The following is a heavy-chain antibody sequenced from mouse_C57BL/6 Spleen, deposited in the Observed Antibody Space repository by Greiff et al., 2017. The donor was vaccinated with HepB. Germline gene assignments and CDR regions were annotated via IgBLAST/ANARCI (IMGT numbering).Heavy chain of an antibody. J-gene: IGHJ4*01. Sequence: VQLQQSGPGLVKPSQSLSLTCSVTGYSITSGYYWNWIRQFPGNKLEWMGYISYDGSNNYNPSLKNRISITRDTSKNQFFLKLNSVTTEDTATYYCARALNWDVNAMDYWGQGTSVTVSS. V-gene: IGHV3-6*01. D-gene: IGHD4-1*02. CDR2: ISYDGSN. CDR1: GYSITSGYY. CDR3: ARALNWDVNAMDY.